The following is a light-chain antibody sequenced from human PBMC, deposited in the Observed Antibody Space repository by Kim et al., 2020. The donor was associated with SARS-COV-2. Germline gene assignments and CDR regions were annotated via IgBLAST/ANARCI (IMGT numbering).Light chain of an antibody. J-gene: IGKJ5*01. V-gene: IGKV3-11*01. Sequence: SPGERATLSCRASQSVSRYLAWYQQKPGQAPRLLIYEASNRATGIPARFSGSGSGTDFTLTISSLEPEDFAVYYCQQRSNWPAITFGQGTRLEIK. CDR1: QSVSRY. CDR3: QQRSNWPAIT. CDR2: EAS.